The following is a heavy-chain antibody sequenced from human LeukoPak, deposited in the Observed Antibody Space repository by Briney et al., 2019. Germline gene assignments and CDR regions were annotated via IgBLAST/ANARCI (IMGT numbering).Heavy chain of an antibody. CDR3: ATGRGYRGDY. Sequence: ASVKVSCKVSGDTLIELSMHWVRQAPGKGLEWMGGFDPEDGETIYAQKFQGRVTMTEDTSTDTAYMELSNLRSEDTAVYYCATGRGYRGDYWGQGTLVTVSS. CDR1: GDTLIELS. J-gene: IGHJ4*02. V-gene: IGHV1-24*01. CDR2: FDPEDGET. D-gene: IGHD5-12*01.